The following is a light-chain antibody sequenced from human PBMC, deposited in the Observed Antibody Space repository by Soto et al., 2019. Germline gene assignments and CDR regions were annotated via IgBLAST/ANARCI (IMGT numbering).Light chain of an antibody. J-gene: IGKJ1*01. V-gene: IGKV1-5*03. CDR3: QQYYSYPRA. CDR1: QSISSW. CDR2: KAS. Sequence: DIQMTQSPSTLSASVGDRVTITCRASQSISSWLAWYQQKPGKAPNLLIYKASSLESGVPSRFSGSGSETEFTLTISSLQPDDFATYYCQQYYSYPRAFGQGTKVEIK.